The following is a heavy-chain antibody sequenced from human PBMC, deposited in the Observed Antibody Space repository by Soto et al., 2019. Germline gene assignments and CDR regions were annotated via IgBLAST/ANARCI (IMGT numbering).Heavy chain of an antibody. CDR3: VRQTTGSLIVPVAITPFYYPGFDG. J-gene: IGHJ6*02. D-gene: IGHD2-2*01. V-gene: IGHV2-5*01. CDR1: GFSFSTSGVG. Sequence: QITLKESGPTLVRPTQTLTLTCTFSGFSFSTSGVGVNWIRQPPGKALEWLALLYWNDDKRYSASLRSRLTITQDTAKTLVVLTFSNLAPVDTATYYCVRQTTGSLIVPVAITPFYYPGFDGWGHGTSFTVAS. CDR2: LYWNDDK.